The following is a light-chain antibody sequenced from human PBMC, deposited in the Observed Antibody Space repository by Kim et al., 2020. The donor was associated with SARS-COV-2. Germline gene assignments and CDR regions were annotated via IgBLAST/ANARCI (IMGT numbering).Light chain of an antibody. V-gene: IGKV3-20*01. CDR2: GAF. Sequence: SPGERATLPCRASQSVTNDYLAWYQQKPGQAPRLLVYGAFRRAIGVPDRFRGSGSGTDFTLTVTGLEPQDFAVYSCQQYGDSLWTFGQGTKVDIK. J-gene: IGKJ1*01. CDR3: QQYGDSLWT. CDR1: QSVTNDY.